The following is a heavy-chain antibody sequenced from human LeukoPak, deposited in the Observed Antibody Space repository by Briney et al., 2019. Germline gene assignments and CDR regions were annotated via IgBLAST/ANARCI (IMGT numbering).Heavy chain of an antibody. CDR1: GLTFSSYE. J-gene: IGHJ4*02. CDR3: ARDNYDSSGPYYFDY. D-gene: IGHD3-22*01. Sequence: GGSLRLSCAASGLTFSSYEMIWVRQAPGKGLEWVSYISSSGTTIYYADSVKGRFTISRDNAKNSLYLQMISLRAEDTAVYSCARDNYDSSGPYYFDYWGQGTLVTVSS. V-gene: IGHV3-48*03. CDR2: ISSSGTTI.